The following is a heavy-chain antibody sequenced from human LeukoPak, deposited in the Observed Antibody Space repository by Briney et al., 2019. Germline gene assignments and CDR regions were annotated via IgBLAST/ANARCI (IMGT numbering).Heavy chain of an antibody. V-gene: IGHV4-31*03. CDR2: IYYSGST. D-gene: IGHD3-10*01. J-gene: IGHJ4*02. CDR3: AREKEGSFDY. CDR1: GGSISSGGYY. Sequence: SETLSLTCTVSGGSISSGGYYWSWIRQHPGKGLEWIGYIYYSGSTYYNPSLKSRVTISVDTSKNQFSLKLSSVTAADKAVYYCAREKEGSFDYWGQGTLVTVSS.